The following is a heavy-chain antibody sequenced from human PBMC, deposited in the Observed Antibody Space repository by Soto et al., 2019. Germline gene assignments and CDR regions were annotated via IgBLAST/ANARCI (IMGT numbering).Heavy chain of an antibody. CDR2: VYYTGST. V-gene: IGHV4-39*01. CDR3: ARLGGYCSSTSCYGYYGMDV. D-gene: IGHD2-2*01. Sequence: SETLSLTCTVSGGSISSISYYWGWIRQPPGKGMEWIATVYYTGSTYYSTSLKSRVIISVDTSKNQFSLKLSSVTAADTAVYYCARLGGYCSSTSCYGYYGMDVWGQGTTVTVSS. CDR1: GGSISSISYY. J-gene: IGHJ6*02.